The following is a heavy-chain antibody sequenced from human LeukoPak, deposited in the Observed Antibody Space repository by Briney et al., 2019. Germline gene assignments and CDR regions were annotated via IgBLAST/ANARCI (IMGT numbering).Heavy chain of an antibody. Sequence: GGSLRLSCAASGFTFSSYAMSWVRKAPGKGLEWVSGISGSGGSTYYADSVKGRFTISRDNSKNTLYLQMNSLRAEDTAVYYCAKDGREWPRSLDYWGRGTLVTVSS. D-gene: IGHD5-12*01. V-gene: IGHV3-23*01. J-gene: IGHJ4*02. CDR2: ISGSGGST. CDR1: GFTFSSYA. CDR3: AKDGREWPRSLDY.